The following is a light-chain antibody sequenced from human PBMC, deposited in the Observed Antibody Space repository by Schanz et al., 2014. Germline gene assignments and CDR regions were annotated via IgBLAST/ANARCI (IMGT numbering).Light chain of an antibody. CDR3: QQYYSFPRT. V-gene: IGKV3-20*01. CDR1: QSVSSSY. J-gene: IGKJ1*01. Sequence: EIVLTQSPGTLSLSPGERATLSCRASQSVSSSYLAWYRQKPGQAPRLLIYGASTRATGIPARFSGSGSGTEFTLTISSLQSEDMAVYYCQQYYSFPRTFGQGTKVEIK. CDR2: GAS.